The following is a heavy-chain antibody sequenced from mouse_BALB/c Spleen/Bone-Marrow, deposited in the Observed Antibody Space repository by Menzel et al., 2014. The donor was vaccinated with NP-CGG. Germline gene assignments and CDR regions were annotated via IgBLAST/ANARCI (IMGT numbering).Heavy chain of an antibody. CDR3: ARGYGNYWYFDV. CDR2: VNPNNGGT. V-gene: IGHV1-26*01. Sequence: EVQLQQSGPDLVKPGASVKISCKASGYSFTGYYMHWVKQSHGKSLEWIGRVNPNNGGTSYNQKFKGNAILTEDKSSSPAYMELRILASEDSAVYYCARGYGNYWYFDVWGAGTTVTVSS. CDR1: GYSFTGYY. J-gene: IGHJ1*01. D-gene: IGHD2-1*01.